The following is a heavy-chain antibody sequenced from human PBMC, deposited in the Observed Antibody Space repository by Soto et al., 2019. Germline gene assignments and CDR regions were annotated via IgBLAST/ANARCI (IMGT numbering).Heavy chain of an antibody. V-gene: IGHV3-23*01. CDR1: GFTFSTYA. J-gene: IGHJ3*02. CDR3: AKDFLDYYNSGSYAFDI. CDR2: VSGSGGST. D-gene: IGHD3-10*01. Sequence: EVQLLESGGGLVQPGGSLRLSCAASGFTFSTYAMSWVRQAPGKGLEWVSAVSGSGGSTYFADSVKGRFTISRDNSKNTLDLQMNSLRAEDTAVYYCAKDFLDYYNSGSYAFDIWGQGTMVTVSS.